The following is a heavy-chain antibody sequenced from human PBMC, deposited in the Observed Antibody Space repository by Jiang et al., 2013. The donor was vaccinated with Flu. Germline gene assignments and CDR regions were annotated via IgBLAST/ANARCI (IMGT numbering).Heavy chain of an antibody. CDR1: SISSSNW. Sequence: SISSSNWWSWVRPAPXEGAWSGLGKVYHSGSTNYNPSLKSRVTISVDKSKNQFSLKLSSVTAADTAVYYCATTVANFDYWGQGTLVTVSS. CDR3: ATTVANFDY. CDR2: VYHSGST. V-gene: IGHV4-4*02. D-gene: IGHD5-12*01. J-gene: IGHJ4*02.